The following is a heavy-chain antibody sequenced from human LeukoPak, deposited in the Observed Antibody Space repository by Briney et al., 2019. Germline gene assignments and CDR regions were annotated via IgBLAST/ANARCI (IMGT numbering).Heavy chain of an antibody. J-gene: IGHJ4*02. CDR2: IYYSGST. CDR1: GGSISSGCYY. Sequence: SETLSLTCTVSGGSISSGCYYWSWIRQHPGKGLEWIGYIYYSGSTYYNPSLKSRVTISEDTSKSQFSLKLSSVTAADTAVYYCARDMSGWNPRNDYFDYWGQGTLVTVSS. D-gene: IGHD1-1*01. CDR3: ARDMSGWNPRNDYFDY. V-gene: IGHV4-31*03.